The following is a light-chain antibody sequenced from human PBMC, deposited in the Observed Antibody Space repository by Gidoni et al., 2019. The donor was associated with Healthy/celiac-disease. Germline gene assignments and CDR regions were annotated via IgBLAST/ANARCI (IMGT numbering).Light chain of an antibody. V-gene: IGKV1-39*01. CDR1: QSISSY. Sequence: DLPMTQSPSSLSASVGDRVTITCRASQSISSYLNWYQQKPVKAPKLLIYAASSLQSGVPSRFSGSGSGTDFTLTISSLQPEDVATYYWQQSYSTPRTFGQGTKVEIK. CDR3: QQSYSTPRT. CDR2: AAS. J-gene: IGKJ1*01.